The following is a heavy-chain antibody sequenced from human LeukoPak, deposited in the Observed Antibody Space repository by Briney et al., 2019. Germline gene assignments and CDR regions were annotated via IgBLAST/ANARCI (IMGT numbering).Heavy chain of an antibody. Sequence: ASVKVSCKASGYTFTGYYMHWVRQAPGQGLEWMGWINPNSGGTNYAQKFQGWVTMTRDTSISTVYMELSSLRSEDTAVYYCARDYGEGNRGSEGPYWGQGTLVTVSS. D-gene: IGHD3-10*01. V-gene: IGHV1-2*04. CDR1: GYTFTGYY. CDR2: INPNSGGT. J-gene: IGHJ4*02. CDR3: ARDYGEGNRGSEGPY.